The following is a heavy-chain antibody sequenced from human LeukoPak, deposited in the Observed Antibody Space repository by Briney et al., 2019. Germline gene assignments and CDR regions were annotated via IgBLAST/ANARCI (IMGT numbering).Heavy chain of an antibody. CDR1: GFTFSSYS. D-gene: IGHD5-12*01. J-gene: IGHJ4*02. V-gene: IGHV3-21*01. CDR3: ARDARYSGHDY. CDR2: ISSSSSYI. Sequence: PGGSLRLSCAASGFTFSSYSMNWVRQAPGKGLEWVSSISSSSSYIYCADSVKGRFTISRDNAKNSLYLQMNSLRAEDTAVYYCARDARYSGHDYWGQGTLVTVSS.